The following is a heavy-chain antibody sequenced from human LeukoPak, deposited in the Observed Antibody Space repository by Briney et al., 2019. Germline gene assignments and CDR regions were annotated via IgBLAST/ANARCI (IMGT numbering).Heavy chain of an antibody. CDR2: IKQDGSEK. CDR1: GFTLSSYW. CDR3: ARGRDLRY. Sequence: PGGSLRLSCAASGFTLSSYWMSWVRQAPGKGLEWVANIKQDGSEKYYVDSVKGRFTISRDNAKNSLYLQMNSLRAEDTAVYYCARGRDLRYWGQGTLVTVSS. J-gene: IGHJ4*02. V-gene: IGHV3-7*01.